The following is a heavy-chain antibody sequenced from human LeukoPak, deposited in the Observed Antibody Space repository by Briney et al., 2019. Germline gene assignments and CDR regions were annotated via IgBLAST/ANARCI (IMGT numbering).Heavy chain of an antibody. J-gene: IGHJ5*02. V-gene: IGHV4-34*01. CDR2: INHSGST. Sequence: PSETLSLTCAVYGGSFSGYYWSWIRQPPGKGLERIGEINHSGSTNYNPSLKSRVTISVDTSKNQFSLKLSSVTAADTAVYYCARGSRIYCSSTSCYSPRFDPWGQGTLVTVSS. CDR1: GGSFSGYY. D-gene: IGHD2-2*01. CDR3: ARGSRIYCSSTSCYSPRFDP.